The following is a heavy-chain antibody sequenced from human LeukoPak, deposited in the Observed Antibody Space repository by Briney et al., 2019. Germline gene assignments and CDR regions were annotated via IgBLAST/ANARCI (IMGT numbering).Heavy chain of an antibody. V-gene: IGHV4-61*02. Sequence: SETLSLTCTVSGGSISSGSYYWSWIRQPAGKGLEWIGRIYSSGSTNYNPSLNSRVTISGDTSKNQFSLKLSSVTAADTAVYYCARAGSGTYYKGFDSWGQGTLVTVYS. CDR3: ARAGSGTYYKGFDS. CDR2: IYSSGST. CDR1: GGSISSGSYY. J-gene: IGHJ4*02. D-gene: IGHD3-10*01.